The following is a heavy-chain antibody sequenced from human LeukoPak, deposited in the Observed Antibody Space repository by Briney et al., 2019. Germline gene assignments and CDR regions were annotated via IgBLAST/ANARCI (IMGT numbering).Heavy chain of an antibody. CDR1: GFTFSSYW. J-gene: IGHJ3*02. Sequence: GGSLRLSCAASGFTFSSYWMHWVRQAPGRGLVWVSRINSDGSRTTYADSVKGRFTISRDNAKNTLYLQMNSLRAEDTAVYYCARITSMNYVGDAFDIWGQGTMVTVSS. V-gene: IGHV3-74*01. D-gene: IGHD1-7*01. CDR2: INSDGSRT. CDR3: ARITSMNYVGDAFDI.